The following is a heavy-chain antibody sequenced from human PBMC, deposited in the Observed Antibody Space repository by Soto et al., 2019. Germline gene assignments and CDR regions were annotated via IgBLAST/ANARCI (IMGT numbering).Heavy chain of an antibody. CDR1: GGSISSSSYY. V-gene: IGHV4-39*02. D-gene: IGHD2-15*01. J-gene: IGHJ4*02. CDR2: IYYRGNT. Sequence: QLQLQESGPGLVKPSETLSLTCTVSGGSISSSSYYWGWIRQPPGKGLEWIGRIYYRGNTYYNPSLSSRVTISVDTSKNLFSLKLSSVTAADTAVYYCAREGGGYCSGGSCQVDYWGQGTLVTVSS. CDR3: AREGGGYCSGGSCQVDY.